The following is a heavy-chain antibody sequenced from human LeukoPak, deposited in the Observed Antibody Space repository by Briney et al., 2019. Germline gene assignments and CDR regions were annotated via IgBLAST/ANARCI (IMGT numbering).Heavy chain of an antibody. CDR2: ISYDGSNR. V-gene: IGHV3-30-3*01. D-gene: IGHD2-8*01. J-gene: IGHJ6*02. CDR1: GFTFSSYA. Sequence: GRSLRLSCAASGFTFSSYAMHWVRQAPGKGLEWVAVISYDGSNRYYADSVKGRFTISRDNSKNTLYLQMNSLRAEDTAVYYCARGPERTGVGTRYYYDMDVWGQGTTVTVSS. CDR3: ARGPERTGVGTRYYYDMDV.